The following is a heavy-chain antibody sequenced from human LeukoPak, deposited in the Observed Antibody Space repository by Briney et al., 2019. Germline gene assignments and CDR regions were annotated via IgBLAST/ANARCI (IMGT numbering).Heavy chain of an antibody. CDR2: IYYSGST. CDR3: ARQHSSWYAPNWFDP. CDR1: GGSISSSSYY. V-gene: IGHV4-39*01. J-gene: IGHJ5*02. Sequence: SETLSLTCTVSGGSISSSSYYWGWIRQPPGKGLEWIGSIYYSGSTYYNPSLKSRVTISVDKSKNQFSLKLSSVTAADTAVYYCARQHSSWYAPNWFDPWGQGTLVTVSS. D-gene: IGHD6-13*01.